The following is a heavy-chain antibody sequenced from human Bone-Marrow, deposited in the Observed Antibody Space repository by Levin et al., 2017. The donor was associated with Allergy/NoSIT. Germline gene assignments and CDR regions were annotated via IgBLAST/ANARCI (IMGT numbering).Heavy chain of an antibody. V-gene: IGHV2-5*02. D-gene: IGHD3-10*01. CDR3: AQSSQAYFGEFTH. CDR2: LSGDGDK. CDR1: GFSLTTAGEA. Sequence: ESGPTLVKPTQTLTLTCSFSGFSLTTAGEAVGWVRQSPRGALEWLALLSGDGDKRYSPSLKGRLTISRDNSENEVVLTVTAVDSVDTATYFCAQSSQAYFGEFTHWGQGIPVTVSS. J-gene: IGHJ4*02.